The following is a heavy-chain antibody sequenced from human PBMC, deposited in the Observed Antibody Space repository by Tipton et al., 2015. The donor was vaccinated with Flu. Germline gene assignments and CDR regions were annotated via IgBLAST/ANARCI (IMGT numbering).Heavy chain of an antibody. CDR1: GYTFTSYG. CDR3: VAYYDSSGYYYFDY. CDR2: ISAYNGNT. Sequence: QLVQSGAEVKKPGASVKVSCKASGYTFTSYGISWVRQAPGQGLEWMGWISAYNGNTNYAQKLQGRVTMTTDTSTSTAYMELRSLRSDDTAVYYCVAYYDSSGYYYFDYWGQGTLVTVSS. D-gene: IGHD3-22*01. J-gene: IGHJ4*02. V-gene: IGHV1-18*01.